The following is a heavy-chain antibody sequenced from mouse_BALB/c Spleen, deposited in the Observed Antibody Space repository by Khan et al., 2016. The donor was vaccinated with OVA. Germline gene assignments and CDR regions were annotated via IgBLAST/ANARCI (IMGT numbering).Heavy chain of an antibody. CDR1: GYTFTTAG. CDR2: INTHSGVP. D-gene: IGHD2-12*01. CDR3: AVEGAAINRDDRCAMDY. J-gene: IGHJ4*01. Sequence: QIQLVQSGPELKKPGETVRISCKASGYTFTTAGMQWVQKMPGKGLKWIGWINTHSGVPKYAEDFKGRFAFSLETSASIGYLQITNLKNEDTATYFCAVEGAAINRDDRCAMDYWGQGTLVTVSS. V-gene: IGHV9-4*02.